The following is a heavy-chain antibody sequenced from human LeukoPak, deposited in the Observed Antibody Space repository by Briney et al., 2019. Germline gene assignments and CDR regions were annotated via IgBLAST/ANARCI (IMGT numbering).Heavy chain of an antibody. J-gene: IGHJ4*02. CDR2: ISGSGDTT. CDR3: AKGHSAHGTGFDC. Sequence: GGSLRLSCAASGLTSSNFAMSWVRQAPGKGLEWVSAISGSGDTTYFADSVKGRFTISRDNFKNTLYVQMNSLRVEDTAVYYCAKGHSAHGTGFDCWGQGTLVIVSS. CDR1: GLTSSNFA. V-gene: IGHV3-23*01. D-gene: IGHD1-1*01.